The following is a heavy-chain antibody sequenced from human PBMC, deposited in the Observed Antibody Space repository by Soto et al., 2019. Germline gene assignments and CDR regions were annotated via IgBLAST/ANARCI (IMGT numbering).Heavy chain of an antibody. V-gene: IGHV3-53*01. CDR1: GFTVSSNY. CDR2: IYSGGST. D-gene: IGHD6-19*01. Sequence: GGSLRLSCAASGFTVSSNYMSWVRQAPGKGLEWDSVIYSGGSTYYADSVKGRFTISRDNSKNTLYLQMNSLRAEDTAVYYCARISKWLAPFDPWGQGTLVTVSS. CDR3: ARISKWLAPFDP. J-gene: IGHJ5*02.